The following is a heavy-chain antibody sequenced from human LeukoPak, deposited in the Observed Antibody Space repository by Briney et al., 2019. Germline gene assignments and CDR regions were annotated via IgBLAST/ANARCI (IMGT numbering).Heavy chain of an antibody. J-gene: IGHJ4*02. V-gene: IGHV3-74*01. Sequence: GGSLRLSCRASGFAFETYWKHWVRQVPGKGLVWVSRIDEDGRITNYADSVKGRFSISRDNTKNTLYLQMNSLSDEDTALYYCARDLGGRWGYWGQGTLVTVSA. CDR3: ARDLGGRWGY. D-gene: IGHD5-24*01. CDR2: IDEDGRIT. CDR1: GFAFETYW.